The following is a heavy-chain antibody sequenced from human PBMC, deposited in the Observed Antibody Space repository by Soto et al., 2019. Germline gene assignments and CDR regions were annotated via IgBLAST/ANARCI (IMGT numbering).Heavy chain of an antibody. Sequence: SETLSLTCTVSGDSVTNYFWSRMRQPPGKGLEWIGHMYHGGRTNYSPSLKSRVTMSLDSSKNQFSLNLSSVTAADTAVYFCARDPGYCTNGVCPIFDFWGQGVLVTVSS. D-gene: IGHD2-8*01. CDR1: GDSVTNYF. J-gene: IGHJ4*02. CDR2: MYHGGRT. V-gene: IGHV4-59*02. CDR3: ARDPGYCTNGVCPIFDF.